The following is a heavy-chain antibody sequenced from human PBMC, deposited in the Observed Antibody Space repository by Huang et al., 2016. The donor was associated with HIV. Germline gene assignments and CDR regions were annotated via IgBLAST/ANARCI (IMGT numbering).Heavy chain of an antibody. Sequence: QVHLQESGPGLVRPSPTLSLTCAVSGDSLSCGSYSWSWIRQPAGAGLEWIGHTLPTGMTNYNPSLTNRVTSSGDSSKKKLYLQWTSVTAGDTAVYFCAREVAYRVRGVTTYVYYYMDVWGRGTTVTVSS. CDR1: GDSLSCGSYS. CDR3: AREVAYRVRGVTTYVYYYMDV. CDR2: TLPTGMT. V-gene: IGHV4-61*09. J-gene: IGHJ6*03. D-gene: IGHD3-10*01.